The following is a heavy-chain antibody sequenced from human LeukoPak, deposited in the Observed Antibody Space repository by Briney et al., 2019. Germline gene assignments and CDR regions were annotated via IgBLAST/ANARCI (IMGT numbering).Heavy chain of an antibody. V-gene: IGHV1-2*02. CDR1: GYTFTGYY. Sequence: ASVTVSCKASGYTFTGYYMHWVRQAPGQGLEWMGWINPNSGGTNYAQKFQGRVTMTRDTSISTAYMELSRLRSDDTAVYYCARDRITIFGVVIRGSYGMDVWGQGTTVTVSS. J-gene: IGHJ6*02. CDR3: ARDRITIFGVVIRGSYGMDV. CDR2: INPNSGGT. D-gene: IGHD3-3*01.